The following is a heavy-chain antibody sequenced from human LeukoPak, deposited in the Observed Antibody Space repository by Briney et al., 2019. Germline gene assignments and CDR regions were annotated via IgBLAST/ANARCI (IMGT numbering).Heavy chain of an antibody. D-gene: IGHD3-16*02. CDR2: ISAYNGNT. Sequence: ASVKVSCKASGYTFTRYGISWVRQAPGQGLEWMGWISAYNGNTNYAQKLQGRVTMTTDTSTSTAYMELRSLRSDDTAVYYCARVNYDYVWGCYRYTVSFSGFDYWGQGTLVTVSS. CDR1: GYTFTRYG. J-gene: IGHJ4*02. V-gene: IGHV1-18*01. CDR3: ARVNYDYVWGCYRYTVSFSGFDY.